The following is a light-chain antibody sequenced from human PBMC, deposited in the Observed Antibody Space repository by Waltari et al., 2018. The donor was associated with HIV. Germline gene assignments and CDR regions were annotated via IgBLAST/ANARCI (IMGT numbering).Light chain of an antibody. V-gene: IGKV1-33*01. CDR2: DAT. CDR1: QDISNS. Sequence: DIQMTQSPSSLSAYVGDRVTITCQASQDISNSLNWYQQKPGKAPKVLIYDATKLETGVPSRFSGSGSGTDFTFTISSLQPEDIATYYCQQYDNLPLTFGPGTKVDIK. CDR3: QQYDNLPLT. J-gene: IGKJ3*01.